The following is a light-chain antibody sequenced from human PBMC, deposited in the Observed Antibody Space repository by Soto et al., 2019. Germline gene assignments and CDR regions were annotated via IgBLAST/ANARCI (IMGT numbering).Light chain of an antibody. CDR2: QGG. Sequence: QSALTQPASVSGSPGQSITISCTGTSSDVGSYNLVSWYQQHPGKVPKLIIYQGGQRTSGVSIRFSGSKSGNTASLTISGLQAEDEAEYFCSSYAGSSTLFVFGTGTKVTVL. CDR1: SSDVGSYNL. V-gene: IGLV2-23*01. J-gene: IGLJ1*01. CDR3: SSYAGSSTLFV.